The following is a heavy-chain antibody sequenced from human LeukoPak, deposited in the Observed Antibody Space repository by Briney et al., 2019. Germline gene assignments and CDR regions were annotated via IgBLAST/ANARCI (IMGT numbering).Heavy chain of an antibody. V-gene: IGHV4-39*01. CDR1: GGSISSSSYY. D-gene: IGHD3-22*01. Sequence: SETLSLTCTVSGGSISSSSYYWGWIRQPPGKGLEWIGSIYYSGSTYYNPSLESRITMSVDTSKNQFSLNLSSVTAADTAVYYCARGAITMIVAVISNWFDPWGQGTLVTVSS. CDR2: IYYSGST. CDR3: ARGAITMIVAVISNWFDP. J-gene: IGHJ5*02.